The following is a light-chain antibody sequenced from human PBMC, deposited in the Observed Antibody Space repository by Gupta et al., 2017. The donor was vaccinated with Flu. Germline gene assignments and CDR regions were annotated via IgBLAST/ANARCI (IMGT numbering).Light chain of an antibody. CDR2: PAS. V-gene: IGKV1-12*01. J-gene: IGKJ4*01. Sequence: WYLLYPAIAPKLLISPASTLQSGVPSRFSGSGSETDFTLTITSLQPEDAATYYCQQAYSFPLTFGGGSKVEIK. CDR3: QQAYSFPLT.